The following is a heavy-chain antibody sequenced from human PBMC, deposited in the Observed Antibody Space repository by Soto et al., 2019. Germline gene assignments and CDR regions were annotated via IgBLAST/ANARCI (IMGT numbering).Heavy chain of an antibody. CDR2: MNPNSGHT. CDR1: GYTFTSHD. Sequence: QVQLVQSGAEVKKPGASVKVSCKASGYTFTSHDINWMRQTTGQGLEWMGWMNPNSGHTNYAQKFQGRVTMTRDTDISTAYMELTNLRSEDTAIYYCASDMSTTWGQGTLVTVSS. D-gene: IGHD2-2*01. J-gene: IGHJ5*02. V-gene: IGHV1-8*01. CDR3: ASDMSTT.